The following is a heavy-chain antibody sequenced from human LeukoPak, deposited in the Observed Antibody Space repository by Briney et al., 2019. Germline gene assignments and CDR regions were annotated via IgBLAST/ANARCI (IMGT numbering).Heavy chain of an antibody. D-gene: IGHD1-26*01. V-gene: IGHV4-59*01. Sequence: SETLSLTCTVCGGSISDCYWSWIRQPPGKGLEWVGYIYSSGHTVYSPSLKNRVSISVDTSKNQFSLKVTSVTAADTAVYYCESRLHTTWVVDVWGQGTTVTVSS. J-gene: IGHJ6*02. CDR2: IYSSGHT. CDR3: ESRLHTTWVVDV. CDR1: GGSISDCY.